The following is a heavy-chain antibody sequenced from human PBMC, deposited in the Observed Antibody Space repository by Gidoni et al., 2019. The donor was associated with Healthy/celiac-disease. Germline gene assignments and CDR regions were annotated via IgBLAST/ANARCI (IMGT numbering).Heavy chain of an antibody. CDR1: GFTFSSYS. D-gene: IGHD4-17*01. CDR2: ISSSSSYI. CDR3: ARDPETTVTTGDWFDP. J-gene: IGHJ5*02. Sequence: EVQLVESGGGLVKPGGSLRLSGAASGFTFSSYSMNWVRQAPGKGLEWVSSISSSSSYIYYADSVKGRFTISRDNAKNSLYLQMNSLRAEDTAVYYCARDPETTVTTGDWFDPWGQGTLVTVSS. V-gene: IGHV3-21*01.